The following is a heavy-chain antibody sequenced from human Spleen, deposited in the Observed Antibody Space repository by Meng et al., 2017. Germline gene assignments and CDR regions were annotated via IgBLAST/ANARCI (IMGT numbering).Heavy chain of an antibody. V-gene: IGHV4-61*03. J-gene: IGHJ4*02. CDR1: GDSVSSGSYY. CDR3: ARGPTTMAHDFDY. Sequence: QVQLQESGPGLVRPSGTLFLTCNVSGDSVSSGSYYWSWIRQPPGKGLEWIGEINHSGSTNYNPSLESRATISVDTSQNNLSLKLSSVTAADSAVYYCARGPTTMAHDFDYWGQGTLVTVSS. D-gene: IGHD4-11*01. CDR2: INHSGST.